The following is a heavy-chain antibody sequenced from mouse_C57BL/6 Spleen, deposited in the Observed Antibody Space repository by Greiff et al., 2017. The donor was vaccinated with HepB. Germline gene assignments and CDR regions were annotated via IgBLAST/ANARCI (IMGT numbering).Heavy chain of an antibody. D-gene: IGHD2-5*01. CDR3: AKKSPALYYSNYGGYFDV. V-gene: IGHV2-3*01. CDR1: GFSLTSYG. J-gene: IGHJ1*03. CDR2: IWGDGST. Sequence: VQRVESGPGLVAPSQSLSITCTVSGFSLTSYGLSWVRQPPGKGLEWLGVIWGDGSTNYHSALISRLSISKDNSKSQVFLKLNSLQTDDTATYYCAKKSPALYYSNYGGYFDVWGTGTTVTVSS.